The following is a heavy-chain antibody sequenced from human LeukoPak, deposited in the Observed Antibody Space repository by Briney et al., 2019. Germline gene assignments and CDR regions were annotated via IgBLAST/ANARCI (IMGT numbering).Heavy chain of an antibody. V-gene: IGHV4-31*03. J-gene: IGHJ3*02. CDR1: GGSISSGGYY. CDR2: IYYSGST. Sequence: SQTLSLTCTVSGGSISSGGYYWSWIRQHPGKGLEWIGYIYYSGSTYYNPSLKSRVTTSVDTSKNQFSLKLSSVTAADTAVYYCARRQHSGRIAAAGIGFYAFDIWGQGTMVTVSS. D-gene: IGHD6-13*01. CDR3: ARRQHSGRIAAAGIGFYAFDI.